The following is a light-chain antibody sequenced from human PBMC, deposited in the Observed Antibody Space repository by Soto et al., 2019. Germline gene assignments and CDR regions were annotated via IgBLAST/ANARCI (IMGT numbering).Light chain of an antibody. CDR3: SSYTSSSTRV. Sequence: QSALTQPASVSASPGQSITISCTGTSSDVGGYNYVSWYQQHPGKAPKLMIHEVSNRPSGVSNRFSGSKSGNTASLTISGLQDEDEADYYCSSYTSSSTRVFGTGT. CDR2: EVS. J-gene: IGLJ1*01. CDR1: SSDVGGYNY. V-gene: IGLV2-14*01.